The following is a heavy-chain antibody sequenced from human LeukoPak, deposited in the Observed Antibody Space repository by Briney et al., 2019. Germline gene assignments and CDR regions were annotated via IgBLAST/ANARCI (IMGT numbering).Heavy chain of an antibody. CDR2: IYTSGST. V-gene: IGHV4-4*07. D-gene: IGHD3-3*01. CDR1: GGAISSYH. Sequence: PSETLSLTCAVSGGAISSYHWSWIRQPAGKGLEWIGRIYTSGSTSYNPSLKSRVTMSVDTSKNQFSLKLSSVTAADTAVYYCARGRATYDFWSGYLFDYWGQGTLVTVSS. J-gene: IGHJ4*02. CDR3: ARGRATYDFWSGYLFDY.